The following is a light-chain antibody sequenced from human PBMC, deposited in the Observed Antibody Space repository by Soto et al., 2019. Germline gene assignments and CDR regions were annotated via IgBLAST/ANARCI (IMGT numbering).Light chain of an antibody. CDR1: QSVRGH. J-gene: IGKJ5*01. CDR3: QQRSDWPPIT. Sequence: DTVLIQSPSTLSLYPGETATLSCRASQSVRGHLAWYQHKPGQAPRLLIYDASYRATGVPLRFSGSGSGTDFTLTISSLESGDSATYYCQQRSDWPPITFGQGTRLEIK. V-gene: IGKV3-11*01. CDR2: DAS.